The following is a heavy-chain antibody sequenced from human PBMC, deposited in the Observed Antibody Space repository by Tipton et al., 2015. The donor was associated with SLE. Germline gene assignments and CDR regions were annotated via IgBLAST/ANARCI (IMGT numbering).Heavy chain of an antibody. CDR3: ARDVMSDYIWGSYRTSGMDV. CDR2: IKQDGSEK. CDR1: GFTFGDYA. V-gene: IGHV3-7*01. J-gene: IGHJ6*02. Sequence: SLRLSCTSSGFTFGDYAMSWFRQAPGKGLEWVANIKQDGSEKYYVDSVKGRFTISRDNAKNSLYLQMNSLRAEDTAVYYCARDVMSDYIWGSYRTSGMDVWGQGTTVTVSS. D-gene: IGHD3-16*02.